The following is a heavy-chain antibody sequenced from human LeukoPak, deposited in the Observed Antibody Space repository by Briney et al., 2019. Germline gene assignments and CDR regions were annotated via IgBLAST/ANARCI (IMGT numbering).Heavy chain of an antibody. V-gene: IGHV4-59*08. D-gene: IGHD6-19*01. CDR1: SGSISSYY. Sequence: PSETPSLTCTVSSGSISSYYWSWIRQPPGKGLEWIGYIFYSGSTNYNPSLKSRVTILVDTSNNQLSLKLSSVTAADTAVYYCARHQYTSGWYGWFDPWGQGTLVTVSS. CDR3: ARHQYTSGWYGWFDP. J-gene: IGHJ5*02. CDR2: IFYSGST.